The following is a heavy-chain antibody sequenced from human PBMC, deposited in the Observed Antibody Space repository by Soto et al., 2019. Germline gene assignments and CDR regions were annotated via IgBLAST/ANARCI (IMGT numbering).Heavy chain of an antibody. D-gene: IGHD5-12*01. CDR3: ARESSVGMATITLVGFDY. CDR2: IIPIFGTA. J-gene: IGHJ4*02. V-gene: IGHV1-69*01. Sequence: QVQLVQSGAEVKTPGSSVTVSCKASGGTFSRYAISWVRQAPGQGLEGMGGIIPIFGTANYAQKFQGRVTITADECTSRAYMELSRLGSEDTAVYYWARESSVGMATITLVGFDYWGQGTLVSVSS. CDR1: GGTFSRYA.